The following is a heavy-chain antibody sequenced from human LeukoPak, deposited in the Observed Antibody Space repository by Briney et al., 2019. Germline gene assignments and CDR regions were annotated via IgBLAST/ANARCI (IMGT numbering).Heavy chain of an antibody. CDR1: GFTFSDYY. J-gene: IGHJ4*02. CDR3: ARVRAARSFDY. Sequence: GGSLRLSCAASGFTFSDYYMSWIRQAPGKGLEWVSYISSSGSTIYYADSVKGRFTISRDNANNALYLQMNSLRAEDTAVYYCARVRAARSFDYWGQGTLVTVSS. D-gene: IGHD6-6*01. CDR2: ISSSGSTI. V-gene: IGHV3-11*04.